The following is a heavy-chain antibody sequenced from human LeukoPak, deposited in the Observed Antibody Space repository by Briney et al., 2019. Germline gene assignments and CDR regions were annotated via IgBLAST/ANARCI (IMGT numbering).Heavy chain of an antibody. V-gene: IGHV3-53*01. CDR3: ARDGSIKMTTVTTYDY. Sequence: GGSLRLSCAASGFTVSSNYMSWVRQAPGKGLEWVSVIYSGGSTYYADSVKGRFTISRDNSKNTLYLQMNSLRAEDTAVYYCARDGSIKMTTVTTYDYWGQGTLVTVSS. D-gene: IGHD4-11*01. CDR2: IYSGGST. J-gene: IGHJ4*02. CDR1: GFTVSSNY.